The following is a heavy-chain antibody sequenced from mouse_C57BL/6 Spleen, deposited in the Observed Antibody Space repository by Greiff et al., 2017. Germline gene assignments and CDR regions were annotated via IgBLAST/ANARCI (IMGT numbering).Heavy chain of an antibody. CDR2: IYPGISDP. J-gene: IGHJ1*03. V-gene: IGHV1-5*01. CDR1: GYTFTSYW. Sequence: EVQLQQSGTVLARPGASVKMSCKTSGYTFTSYWMHWVKQRPGQGLEWIGAIYPGISDPSYNQKFKGKAKLTAVTSASTAYMELSSLTNEDSAVYYCTRSYYGSDWYFDVWGTGTTLTVSS. CDR3: TRSYYGSDWYFDV. D-gene: IGHD1-1*01.